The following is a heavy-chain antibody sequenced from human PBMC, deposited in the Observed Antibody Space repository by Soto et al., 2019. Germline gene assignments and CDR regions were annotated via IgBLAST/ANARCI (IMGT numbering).Heavy chain of an antibody. CDR2: ISGSSTYI. J-gene: IGHJ4*02. D-gene: IGHD1-7*01. CDR1: GFTFSDYY. Sequence: QVQLVESGGGLVKPGGSLRLSCAASGFTFSDYYMTWLRQAPGKGLEWVSYISGSSTYIMYADSVKGRFTISRDNAMKLVYLQMNSLRVEDTAVYYCTRDPRELDNWGQGTLVTVSS. CDR3: TRDPRELDN. V-gene: IGHV3-11*05.